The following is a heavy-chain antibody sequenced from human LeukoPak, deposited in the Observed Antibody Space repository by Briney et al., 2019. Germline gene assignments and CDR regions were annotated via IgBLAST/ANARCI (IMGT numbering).Heavy chain of an antibody. J-gene: IGHJ6*02. CDR1: GYTFTSYD. V-gene: IGHV1-8*01. Sequence: ASVKVSCKASGYTFTSYDINWVRQATGQGLEWMGWMNPNSGNTGYAQKFQGRVTMTRNTSISTVYMELSSLRSEDTAVYYCARVFSVAAAGTDYYYYGMDVWGQGTTVTVSS. CDR2: MNPNSGNT. CDR3: ARVFSVAAAGTDYYYYGMDV. D-gene: IGHD6-13*01.